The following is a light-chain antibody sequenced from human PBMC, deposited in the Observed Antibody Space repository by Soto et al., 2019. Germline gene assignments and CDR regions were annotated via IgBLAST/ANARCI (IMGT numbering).Light chain of an antibody. CDR2: KTS. J-gene: IGKJ1*01. V-gene: IGKV1-5*03. CDR3: QQYSTYWS. CDR1: ESISNW. Sequence: DIQMTQSPSTLSASVGDRVTITCRASESISNWLAWFQQKPVKAPKLLIHKTSTLESGVPSRFSGSGSGTEFNLTISSLQPDDFATYVCQQYSTYWSFGQGTKVEIK.